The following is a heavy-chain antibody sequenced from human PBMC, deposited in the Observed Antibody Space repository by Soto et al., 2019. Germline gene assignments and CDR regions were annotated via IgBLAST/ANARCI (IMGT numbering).Heavy chain of an antibody. CDR3: ARRYCASDNCPLFYYFVDL. J-gene: IGHJ6*02. CDR1: GGTFNKFA. Sequence: VQLVQSGAEVKKTGSSVKVSCKASGGTFNKFAFSWVRQAPGQGFERMGGIIPVFRSANYAQRFRGRITITADEYTSTVYLYLNDLSSDDTAVYYCARRYCASDNCPLFYYFVDLSGLGTTVTVSS. D-gene: IGHD2-21*02. CDR2: IIPVFRSA. V-gene: IGHV1-69*01.